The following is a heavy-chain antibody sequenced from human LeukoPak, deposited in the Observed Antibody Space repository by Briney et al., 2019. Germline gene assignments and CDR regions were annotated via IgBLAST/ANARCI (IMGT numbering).Heavy chain of an antibody. CDR2: IIPIFGTA. CDR1: GGTFSSYA. D-gene: IGHD2-15*01. V-gene: IGHV1-69*13. CDR3: ARSGYCSGGSCSEYFQH. Sequence: RGASVKVSCKASGGTFSSYAISWVRQAPGQGLEWMGGIIPIFGTANYAQKFQGRVTITADESTSTAYMELSSLRSEDTAVHYCARSGYCSGGSCSEYFQHWGQGTLVTVSS. J-gene: IGHJ1*01.